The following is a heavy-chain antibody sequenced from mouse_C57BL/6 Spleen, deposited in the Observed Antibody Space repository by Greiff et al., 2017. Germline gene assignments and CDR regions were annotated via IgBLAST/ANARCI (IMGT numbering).Heavy chain of an antibody. CDR1: GFTFSDYG. CDR3: ARPELTGWFAY. Sequence: EVKVVESGGGLVKPGGSLKLSCAASGFTFSDYGMHWVRQAPEKGLAWVAYISSGSSTICYAAPVKGRFTISRDNAKNTLFLQMTSLRCEETAMFYCARPELTGWFAYWGQGTLVTVSA. CDR2: ISSGSSTI. J-gene: IGHJ3*01. D-gene: IGHD4-1*01. V-gene: IGHV5-17*01.